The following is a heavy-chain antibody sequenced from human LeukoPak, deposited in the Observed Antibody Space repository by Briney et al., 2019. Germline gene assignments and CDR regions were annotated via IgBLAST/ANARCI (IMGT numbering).Heavy chain of an antibody. D-gene: IGHD2-15*01. Sequence: SVKVSCKASGGTFSSYAISWVRQAPGQGLEWMGGIIPIFGTANYAQKFQGRVTITADESTSTAYMELSSLRSEDTAVYYCARDRGDIVVVVAALGAFDIWGQGTMVTVSS. CDR3: ARDRGDIVVVVAALGAFDI. J-gene: IGHJ3*02. CDR2: IIPIFGTA. CDR1: GGTFSSYA. V-gene: IGHV1-69*13.